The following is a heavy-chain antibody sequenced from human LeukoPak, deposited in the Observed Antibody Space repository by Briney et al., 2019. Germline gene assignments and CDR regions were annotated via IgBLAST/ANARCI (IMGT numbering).Heavy chain of an antibody. V-gene: IGHV4-59*01. CDR3: AGDTANFDY. Sequence: NSSETLSLTCTVSGGSISSYYWSWLRQPSGKGLEWIGYIYYSGSTNYNPSLKSRVTISVDTSKNQFSLKLSSVTAADTAVYYCAGDTANFDYWGQGTLVTVSS. J-gene: IGHJ4*02. D-gene: IGHD5-18*01. CDR2: IYYSGST. CDR1: GGSISSYY.